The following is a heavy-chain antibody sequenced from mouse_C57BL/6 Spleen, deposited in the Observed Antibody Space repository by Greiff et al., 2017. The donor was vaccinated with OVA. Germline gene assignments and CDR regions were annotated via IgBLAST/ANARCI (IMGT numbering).Heavy chain of an antibody. CDR3: ASPMVTTTGFAY. CDR1: GYSITSGYY. D-gene: IGHD2-2*01. J-gene: IGHJ3*01. V-gene: IGHV3-6*01. CDR2: ISYDGSN. Sequence: EVQLQESGPGLVKPSQSLSLTCSVTGYSITSGYYWNWIRQFPGNKLEWMGYISYDGSNNYNPSLKNRIAITRDTSTNQFFLKLNSVTTEDTATYYCASPMVTTTGFAYWGQGTLVTVSA.